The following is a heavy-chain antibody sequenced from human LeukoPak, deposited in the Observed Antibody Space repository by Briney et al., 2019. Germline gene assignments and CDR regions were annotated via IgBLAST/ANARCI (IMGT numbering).Heavy chain of an antibody. D-gene: IGHD5-24*01. CDR2: IYIDGNT. CDR3: ERGDGYNFFDS. J-gene: IGHJ4*02. Sequence: PGGSLRLSSAASGFTVSRNYMSWVRQAPGKGLEWVSVIYIDGNTYYADSVRGRFTISRDNSKNTVYLQMNSLRAEDTAVYYCERGDGYNFFDSWGQGTLVTVSS. V-gene: IGHV3-66*01. CDR1: GFTVSRNY.